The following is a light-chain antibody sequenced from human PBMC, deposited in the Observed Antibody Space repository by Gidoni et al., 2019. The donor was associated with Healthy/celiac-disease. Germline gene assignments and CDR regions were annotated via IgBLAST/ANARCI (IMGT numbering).Light chain of an antibody. CDR3: MQALQTPLT. V-gene: IGKV2-28*01. CDR1: PSLLHSNGYNY. CDR2: LGS. Sequence: DIVMTQSPLSLPVTPGGPASISCRSSPSLLHSNGYNYLDWYLQKPGQSPQLLIYLGSNRASGVPDRFSGSGSGTDFTLKISRVEAEDVGVYYCMQALQTPLTFGGGTKVEIK. J-gene: IGKJ4*01.